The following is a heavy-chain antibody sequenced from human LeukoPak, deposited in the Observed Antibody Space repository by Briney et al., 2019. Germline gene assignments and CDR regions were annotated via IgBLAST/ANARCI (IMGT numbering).Heavy chain of an antibody. CDR3: ARLVHVVRGVHYFDY. D-gene: IGHD3-10*01. Sequence: ASETLSLTCTVSGGSISSSSYYWGWIRQPPGKGLEWIGSIYYSGSTYYNPSLKSRVTISVDTSKNQFSLKPSSVTAADTAVYYCARLVHVVRGVHYFDYWGQGTLVTVSS. CDR2: IYYSGST. J-gene: IGHJ4*02. V-gene: IGHV4-39*01. CDR1: GGSISSSSYY.